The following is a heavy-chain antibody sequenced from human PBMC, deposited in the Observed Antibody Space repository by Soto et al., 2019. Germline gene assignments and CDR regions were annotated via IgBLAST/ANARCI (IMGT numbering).Heavy chain of an antibody. CDR1: GFTFSSYS. CDR3: ARENDDFWSGYYKGEIDY. CDR2: ISSSSSTI. V-gene: IGHV3-48*02. Sequence: EVQLVESGGGLVQPGGSLRLSCAASGFTFSSYSMNWVRQAPGKGLEWVSYISSSSSTIYYEDSVKGRFTISRDNAKNSLYLQMNSLRDEDTAVYYCARENDDFWSGYYKGEIDYWGQGTLVTVSS. D-gene: IGHD3-3*01. J-gene: IGHJ4*02.